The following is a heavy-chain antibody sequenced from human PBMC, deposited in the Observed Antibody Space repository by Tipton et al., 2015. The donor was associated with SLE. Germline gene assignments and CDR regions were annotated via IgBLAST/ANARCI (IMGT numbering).Heavy chain of an antibody. D-gene: IGHD6-19*01. CDR1: GGSIGNYY. Sequence: TLSLTCTVSGGSIGNYYWNWIRQSPGKGLEWIGSIYTYGSTNYNPSLKSRVTISLDTSKNQFSLRLRSVTAADTAVYYCARPAPGTSGWPSTWYFDLWGRGALVSVSS. CDR3: ARPAPGTSGWPSTWYFDL. CDR2: IYTYGST. V-gene: IGHV4-4*09. J-gene: IGHJ2*01.